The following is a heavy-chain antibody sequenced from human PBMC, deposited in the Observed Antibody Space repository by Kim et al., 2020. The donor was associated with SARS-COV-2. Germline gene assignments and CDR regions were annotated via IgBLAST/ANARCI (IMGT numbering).Heavy chain of an antibody. Sequence: SETLSLTCTVSGGSISSSSYYWGWIRQPPGKGLEWIGSIYYSGSTYYNPSLKRRVTISVDTSKNQFSLKLSSVTAADTAVYYCARHGGGCIVLVGYAAYFDDWGQGTLVTVSP. CDR1: GGSISSSSYY. D-gene: IGHD2-8*02. V-gene: IGHV4-39*01. J-gene: IGHJ4*02. CDR3: ARHGGGCIVLVGYAAYFDD. CDR2: IYYSGST.